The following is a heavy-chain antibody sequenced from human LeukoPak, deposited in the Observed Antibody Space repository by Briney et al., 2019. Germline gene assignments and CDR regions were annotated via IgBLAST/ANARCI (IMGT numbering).Heavy chain of an antibody. CDR1: GFTFSNYA. Sequence: PGRSLRLSCAASGFTFSNYAMHWVRQAPGKGLEWVAVMSYDGGNKYYADSVKGRFTISRDNSKNTLYLQMISLRAEDTALYYCARDLGGSGSYYTGTDNWFDPWGQGTLVTVSS. CDR3: ARDLGGSGSYYTGTDNWFDP. J-gene: IGHJ5*02. D-gene: IGHD3-10*01. V-gene: IGHV3-30-3*01. CDR2: MSYDGGNK.